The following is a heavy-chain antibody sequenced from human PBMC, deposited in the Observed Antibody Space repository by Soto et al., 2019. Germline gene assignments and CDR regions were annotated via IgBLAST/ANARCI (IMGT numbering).Heavy chain of an antibody. J-gene: IGHJ4*02. Sequence: EVQLVESGGGLVHPGGSLKLSCAVSGFTFSGSVMHWVRQAPGKGLEWLGRIRSRDSEYATSYAESVKGRVTISRDDSKNTAYLQVTSLKIEDTALYYCTTYGNSSKGFDYWGQGTLVTVSS. CDR3: TTYGNSSKGFDY. D-gene: IGHD6-6*01. V-gene: IGHV3-73*01. CDR1: GFTFSGSV. CDR2: IRSRDSEYAT.